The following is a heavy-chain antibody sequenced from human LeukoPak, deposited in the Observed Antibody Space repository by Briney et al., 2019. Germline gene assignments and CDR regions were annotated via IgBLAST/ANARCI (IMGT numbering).Heavy chain of an antibody. V-gene: IGHV3-23*01. CDR2: ISGSGGST. CDR3: AKAGSDYGDFDY. Sequence: PGGSLRLSCEASGFTFSSYAMSWVRQAPGKGLEWGSAISGSGGSTYYADSVKGRFTISRDNSKNTLYLQMNSLRAEDTAVYYCAKAGSDYGDFDYWGQGTLVTVSS. J-gene: IGHJ4*02. D-gene: IGHD4-17*01. CDR1: GFTFSSYA.